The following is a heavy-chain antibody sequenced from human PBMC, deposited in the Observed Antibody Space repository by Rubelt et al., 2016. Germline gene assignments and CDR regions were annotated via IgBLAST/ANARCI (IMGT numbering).Heavy chain of an antibody. J-gene: IGHJ4*02. CDR3: ARGSGSDSGIYFDY. Sequence: EVQLVESGGGLVQPGGSLILSCAASGFTFSNYWMSWVRQAPGKGLEWAANIKLGGSEKYYVDSVEGRFTIYRDDAKNSLFLQMNNRRAEDTAVYYCARGSGSDSGIYFDYWGQGTLVTVSS. CDR1: GFTFSNYW. V-gene: IGHV3-7*02. D-gene: IGHD2-21*02. CDR2: IKLGGSEK.